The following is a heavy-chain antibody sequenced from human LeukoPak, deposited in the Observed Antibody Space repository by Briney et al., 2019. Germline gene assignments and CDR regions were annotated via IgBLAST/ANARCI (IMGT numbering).Heavy chain of an antibody. Sequence: PGGSLRLSCAASGFTFSSYSMNWVRQAPGKGVEGVSSISSSSSYIYYADSVKGRFTISRDNAKNSLYLQMNSLRAEDTAVYYCARYPVYGNPSEKGYWGQGTLVTVSS. CDR3: ARYPVYGNPSEKGY. CDR2: ISSSSSYI. J-gene: IGHJ4*02. CDR1: GFTFSSYS. V-gene: IGHV3-21*01. D-gene: IGHD5/OR15-5a*01.